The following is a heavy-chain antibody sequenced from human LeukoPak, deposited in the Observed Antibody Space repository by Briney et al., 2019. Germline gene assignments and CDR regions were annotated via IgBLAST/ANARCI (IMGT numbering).Heavy chain of an antibody. Sequence: PGGSLRLSCAASGFTFSSYAMSWVRQAPGKGLEWVSAISGSGGSTYYADSVKGRFTISRDNSKNTLYLQMNSLRAEDTAVYYCAKDLLVVVVAATNPEPYGMDVWGQGTTVTVSS. D-gene: IGHD2-15*01. CDR1: GFTFSSYA. J-gene: IGHJ6*02. CDR2: ISGSGGST. V-gene: IGHV3-23*01. CDR3: AKDLLVVVVAATNPEPYGMDV.